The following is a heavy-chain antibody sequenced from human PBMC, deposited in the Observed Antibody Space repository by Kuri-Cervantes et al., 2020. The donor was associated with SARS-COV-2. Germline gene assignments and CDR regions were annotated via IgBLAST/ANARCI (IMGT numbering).Heavy chain of an antibody. J-gene: IGHJ4*02. V-gene: IGHV3-49*04. CDR3: TREDFWSGYWEN. Sequence: GESLKISCTASGFTFGDYAMSWVRQAPGKGLEWVGFIRSKAYGGTTEYAASVKGRFTISRDDSKSIAYLQINSLKTEDTAVYYCTREDFWSGYWENWGQGALVTVSS. D-gene: IGHD3-3*01. CDR1: GFTFGDYA. CDR2: IRSKAYGGTT.